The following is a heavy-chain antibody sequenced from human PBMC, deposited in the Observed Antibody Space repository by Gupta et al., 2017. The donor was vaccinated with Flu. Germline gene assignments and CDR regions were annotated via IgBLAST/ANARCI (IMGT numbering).Heavy chain of an antibody. CDR2: IIPILGTA. CDR3: ARKGGGHCSGGSCYSFDY. D-gene: IGHD2-15*01. Sequence: INWVRQAPGQGLEGMGGIIPILGTANYAQKFRGRVTLTGDESTSTAYMGLSSLRSEDTAVYYCARKGGGHCSGGSCYSFDYWGQGTLATVSS. J-gene: IGHJ4*02. V-gene: IGHV1-69*01.